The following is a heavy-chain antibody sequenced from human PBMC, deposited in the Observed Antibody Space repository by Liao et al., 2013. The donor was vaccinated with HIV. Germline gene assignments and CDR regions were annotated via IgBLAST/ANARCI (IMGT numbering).Heavy chain of an antibody. CDR2: IYTSGST. CDR3: ARSMLLRPNWFDP. D-gene: IGHD2-15*01. Sequence: QVQLQESGPGLVKPSETLSLTCTVSGGSINNYFWSWIRQPAGKGLEWIGHIYTSGSTNYDPSLKSRVTISVDTSKNQFSLKLSSVTAADTAVYYCARSMLLRPNWFDPWGQGTLVTVSS. CDR1: GGSINNYF. J-gene: IGHJ5*02. V-gene: IGHV4-4*07.